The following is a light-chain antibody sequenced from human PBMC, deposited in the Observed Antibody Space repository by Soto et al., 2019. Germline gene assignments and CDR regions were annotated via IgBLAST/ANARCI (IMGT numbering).Light chain of an antibody. J-gene: IGKJ2*01. CDR2: AAY. CDR3: QKYNSAPYT. V-gene: IGKV1-27*01. CDR1: QGISNY. Sequence: DIQMTQSPSSLSASVGDRVTITCRASQGISNYLAWYQQKPGKVPKLLIYAAYTLQPGVPSRFSGSGSGTDFTLTISSLQPEDVETYYCQKYNSAPYTFGQGTKLEIK.